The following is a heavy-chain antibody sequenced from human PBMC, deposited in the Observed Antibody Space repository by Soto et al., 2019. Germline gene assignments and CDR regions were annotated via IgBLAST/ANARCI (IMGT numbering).Heavy chain of an antibody. D-gene: IGHD6-13*01. CDR3: ARGSSRSLAIHYYYYYYYMDV. V-gene: IGHV4-34*01. Sequence: SETLSLTCAVYGGSFSGYYWSWIRQPPGKGLEWIGEINHSGSTNYNPSLKSRVTISVDTSKNQFSLKLSSVTAADTAVYYCARGSSRSLAIHYYYYYYYMDVWGKGTTVT. CDR2: INHSGST. J-gene: IGHJ6*03. CDR1: GGSFSGYY.